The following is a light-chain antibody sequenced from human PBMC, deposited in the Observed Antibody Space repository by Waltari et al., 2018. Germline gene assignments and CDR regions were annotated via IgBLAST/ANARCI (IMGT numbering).Light chain of an antibody. CDR3: QQYHTSPWT. Sequence: DIVMTQFPDSLPVSLGERATITFKSSQNLLYGSNNKNYLSWYQQKAGQPPKLLIYWASSRESGVPDRFIGSGSGTDFTLTINSLQADDVAVYYCQQYHTSPWTFGQGTKLEIK. CDR2: WAS. V-gene: IGKV4-1*01. CDR1: QNLLYGSNNKNY. J-gene: IGKJ1*01.